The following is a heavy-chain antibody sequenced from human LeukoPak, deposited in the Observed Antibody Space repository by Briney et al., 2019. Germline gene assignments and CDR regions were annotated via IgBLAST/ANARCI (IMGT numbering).Heavy chain of an antibody. J-gene: IGHJ4*02. CDR1: GFIFSSFG. CDR2: IRYDGSTK. Sequence: PGGSLRLSCAASGFIFSSFGMHWVRQAPGKGLEWVAFIRYDGSTKYYADSVKGRFTISRDNSRNTLYLEMNSLRADDTAVYYCAKISSHWGQGTLVTVSS. V-gene: IGHV3-30*02. CDR3: AKISSH. D-gene: IGHD3-3*02.